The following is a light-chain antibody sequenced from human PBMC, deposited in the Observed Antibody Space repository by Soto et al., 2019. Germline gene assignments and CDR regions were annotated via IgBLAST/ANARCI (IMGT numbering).Light chain of an antibody. CDR2: GAS. CDR1: QSISSGY. J-gene: IGKJ1*01. Sequence: EIVLTQSPGTLSLSPWARATLSWRASQSISSGYLAWYQQKPGQAPRLLIYGASSRATGIPDRFSGSGSETDFTLTISRLEPEDFAVYYCQRYGSSPWTFGQGTKVDIK. V-gene: IGKV3-20*01. CDR3: QRYGSSPWT.